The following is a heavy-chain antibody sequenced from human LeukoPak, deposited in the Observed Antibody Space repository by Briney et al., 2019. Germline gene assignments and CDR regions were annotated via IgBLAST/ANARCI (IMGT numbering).Heavy chain of an antibody. V-gene: IGHV4-34*01. J-gene: IGHJ4*02. D-gene: IGHD6-13*01. CDR1: GGSFSGYY. CDR2: INHSGST. Sequence: SETLSLTCAVYGGSFSGYYWSWIRQPPGKGLEWIGEINHSGSTNYNPSLKSRVTISVDTSKNQFSLKLSSVTAADTAVYYCARVASYRSLDYWGPGTLVTVSS. CDR3: ARVASYRSLDY.